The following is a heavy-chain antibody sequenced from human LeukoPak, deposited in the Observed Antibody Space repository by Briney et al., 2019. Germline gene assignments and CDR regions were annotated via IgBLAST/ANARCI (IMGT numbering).Heavy chain of an antibody. CDR1: GGTFSSYA. Sequence: SVKVSCKASGGTFSSYAISWVRQAPGQGLEWMGGIIPIFGTANYAQKFQGRVTITADESTSTAYMELSSLRSEDTAVYYCARVHPQGIEDVDTAMANWFDPWGQGTLVTVSS. V-gene: IGHV1-69*13. D-gene: IGHD5-18*01. CDR2: IIPIFGTA. J-gene: IGHJ5*02. CDR3: ARVHPQGIEDVDTAMANWFDP.